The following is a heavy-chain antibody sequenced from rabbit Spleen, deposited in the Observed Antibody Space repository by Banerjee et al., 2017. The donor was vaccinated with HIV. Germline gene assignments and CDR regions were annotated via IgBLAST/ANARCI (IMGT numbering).Heavy chain of an antibody. CDR2: INSYTGKP. Sequence: QEQLVESGGGLVKPEGSLTLTCKASGFSFSDRDVMCWVRQAPGKGLQWIACINSYTGKPVYATWAKGRFTIPRTSSTTVTLQMTSLTAADTATYFCASDWASVVSWNFCLWGLGSIVTVS. D-gene: IGHD1-1*01. V-gene: IGHV1S45*01. J-gene: IGHJ6*01. CDR1: GFSFSDRDV. CDR3: ASDWASVVSWNFCL.